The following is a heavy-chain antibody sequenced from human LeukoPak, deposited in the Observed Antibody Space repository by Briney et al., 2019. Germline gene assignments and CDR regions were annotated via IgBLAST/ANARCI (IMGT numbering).Heavy chain of an antibody. Sequence: GGSLRLSCAASGFSFGGSWMSWLRQAPGKGLEWVSAISGSGGSTYYADSVKGRFTISRDNSKNTLYLQMNSLRAEDTAVYYCAKPPNYDFWSGSPPDYWGQGTLVTVSS. CDR2: ISGSGGST. V-gene: IGHV3-23*01. CDR3: AKPPNYDFWSGSPPDY. J-gene: IGHJ4*02. CDR1: GFSFGGSW. D-gene: IGHD3-3*01.